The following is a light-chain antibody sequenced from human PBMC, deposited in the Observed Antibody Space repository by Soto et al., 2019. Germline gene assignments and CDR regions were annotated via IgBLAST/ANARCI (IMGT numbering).Light chain of an antibody. Sequence: QPVLTQSSSASASLGSSVKLTCTLSSGHSSYIIAWHQQQPGKAPRYLMKLEGSGSYNKGRGVPDRFSGSSSGADRYLTISNLQVEDEAYYDSETWARNNHTVFGGGTKRT. CDR3: ETWARNNHTV. V-gene: IGLV4-60*02. J-gene: IGLJ3*02. CDR2: LEGSGSY. CDR1: SGHSSYI.